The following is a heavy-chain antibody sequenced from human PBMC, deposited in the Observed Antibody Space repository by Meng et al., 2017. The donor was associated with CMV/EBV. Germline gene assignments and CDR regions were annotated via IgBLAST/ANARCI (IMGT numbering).Heavy chain of an antibody. CDR3: ARIYDSSGYYNYYFDY. J-gene: IGHJ4*02. D-gene: IGHD3-22*01. CDR2: IIPIFGTA. V-gene: IGHV1-69*01. Sequence: AEVKKPGSSGKVSCKASGGTFSSYAISWVLQAPGQGLEWMGGIIPIFGTANYAQKFQGRVTITADESTSTAYMELSSLRSEDTAVYYCARIYDSSGYYNYYFDYWGQGTLVTVSS. CDR1: GGTFSSYA.